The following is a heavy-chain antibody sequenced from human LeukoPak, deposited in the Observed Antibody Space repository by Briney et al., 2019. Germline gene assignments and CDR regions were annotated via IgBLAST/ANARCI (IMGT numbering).Heavy chain of an antibody. V-gene: IGHV3-7*01. D-gene: IGHD1-1*01. CDR3: ARHNYYHFDY. CDR1: GFNVSSNY. CDR2: IKHDGSEK. J-gene: IGHJ4*02. Sequence: PGGSLRLSCAVSGFNVSSNYMSWVRQAPGKGLEWVANIKHDGSEKYYVDSVRGRVTISRDNAKNSLYLQMNTLRAEDTAVYFCARHNYYHFDYWGQGTLVTASS.